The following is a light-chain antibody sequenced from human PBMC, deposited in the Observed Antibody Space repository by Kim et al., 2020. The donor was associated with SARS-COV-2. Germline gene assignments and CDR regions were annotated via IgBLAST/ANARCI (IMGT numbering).Light chain of an antibody. CDR1: SSDVGGYNY. Sequence: QSITISCTGTSSDVGGYNYVYWYQQHPGKAPKLMIYDVSKRPSGVSNRFSGSKSGNTASLTISGLQAEDEADYYCSSYTSSSTLGVFGGGTQLTVL. V-gene: IGLV2-14*04. J-gene: IGLJ3*02. CDR2: DVS. CDR3: SSYTSSSTLGV.